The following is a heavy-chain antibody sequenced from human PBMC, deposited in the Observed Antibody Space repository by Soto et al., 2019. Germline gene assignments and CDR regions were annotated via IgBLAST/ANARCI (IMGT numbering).Heavy chain of an antibody. J-gene: IGHJ4*02. CDR2: IYHSGST. CDR1: GGSISSGGYS. V-gene: IGHV4-30-2*01. CDR3: ASAFGSSGYR. D-gene: IGHD3-22*01. Sequence: QLQLQESGSGLVKPSQTLSLTCAVSGGSISSGGYSWSWIRQPPGKGLEWIGYIYHSGSTYYNPSLKSRVTISVDRSMTQFSLKLSSVTAADTAVYYCASAFGSSGYRWGQGTLVTVSS.